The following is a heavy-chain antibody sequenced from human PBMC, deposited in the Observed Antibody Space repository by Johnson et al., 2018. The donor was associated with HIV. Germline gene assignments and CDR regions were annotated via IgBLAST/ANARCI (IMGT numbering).Heavy chain of an antibody. CDR1: GFTFSSYG. D-gene: IGHD3-10*01. J-gene: IGHJ3*02. Sequence: MLLVESGGGVVQPGRSLRLSCASSGFTFSSYGMHWVRQAPGKGLEWVSYISGSGTNIYYADSVKGRFTISRDNAKKSLFLQMNSLRAEDTAVYYCARASYYYGSADIWGQGTMVTVSS. CDR2: ISGSGTNI. V-gene: IGHV3-48*04. CDR3: ARASYYYGSADI.